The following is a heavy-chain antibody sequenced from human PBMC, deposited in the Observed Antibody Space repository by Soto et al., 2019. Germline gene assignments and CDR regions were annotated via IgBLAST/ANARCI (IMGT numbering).Heavy chain of an antibody. D-gene: IGHD6-13*01. J-gene: IGHJ4*02. CDR1: GLSFSSYH. V-gene: IGHV3-48*02. Sequence: PGGSLRLSCAAYGLSFSSYHMNWVRQAPGKGLEWVSYISSTDSTSYYADSVKGRFTISRDNAKNSLFLQMHSLRYEDTAVYYCAREIAAAEFDYWGQGTLVTVS. CDR2: ISSTDSTS. CDR3: AREIAAAEFDY.